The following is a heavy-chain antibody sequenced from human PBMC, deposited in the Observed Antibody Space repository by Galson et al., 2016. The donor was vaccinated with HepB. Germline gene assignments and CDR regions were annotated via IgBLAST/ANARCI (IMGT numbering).Heavy chain of an antibody. J-gene: IGHJ6*02. Sequence: RLSCAASXXXFSNYXXRWVXXAPGKGLEXXXSITSSGGSTYYADSVKGRFTISRDNSKSTLYLQMNSLRAEDTAVYYCAKLFGISSSRSYGMXXWGQGXTVXXSS. CDR2: ITSSGGST. D-gene: IGHD6-6*01. CDR1: XXXFSNYX. V-gene: IGHV3-23*01. CDR3: AKLFGISSSRSYGMXX.